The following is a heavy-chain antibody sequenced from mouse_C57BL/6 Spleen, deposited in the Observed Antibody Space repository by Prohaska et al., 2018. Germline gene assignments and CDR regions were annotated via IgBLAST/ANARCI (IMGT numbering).Heavy chain of an antibody. CDR3: TGPGSSLGD. CDR1: GFTFSNYW. J-gene: IGHJ2*01. D-gene: IGHD1-1*01. Sequence: EVKLEESGGGLVQPGGSMKLSCVASGFTFSNYWMNWVRQSPEKGLEWVAQIRLKSDNYATHYAESVKGRFTISRDDSKSSVYLQMNNLRAEDTRIYYCTGPGSSLGDWGQGTNLTVSA. CDR2: IRLKSDNYAT. V-gene: IGHV6-3*01.